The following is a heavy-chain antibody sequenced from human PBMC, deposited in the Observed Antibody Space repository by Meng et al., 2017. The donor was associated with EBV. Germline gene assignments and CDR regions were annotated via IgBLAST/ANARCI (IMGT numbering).Heavy chain of an antibody. V-gene: IGHV3-53*01. Sequence: EVLWARFGAVLIPRWGPLKLLFAAFGLTVSRNYSGLVRQAQGKGLEWVSVIYSGGSTDYADSVKGRFTISRDNSKNTLYLQMNSLRAEDTAVYYCAKHRLGPLDYWGQGTLVTVSS. CDR1: GLTVSRNY. CDR2: IYSGGST. J-gene: IGHJ4*02. D-gene: IGHD5-12*01. CDR3: AKHRLGPLDY.